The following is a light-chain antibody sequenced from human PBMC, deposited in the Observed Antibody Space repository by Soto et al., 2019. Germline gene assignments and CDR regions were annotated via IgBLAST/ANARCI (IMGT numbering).Light chain of an antibody. CDR3: MQALQPPLT. V-gene: IGKV2-28*01. CDR2: LVS. J-gene: IGKJ5*01. Sequence: DIVMTQTPLSLSITPGQPASISCSSSQSLLHSNGYNYVDWYLQKPGQSPKLLIYLVSNRASGVPDRFSGSGSGTDFTLKISRVEAEDVGLYYCMQALQPPLTFGQGTRLEIK. CDR1: QSLLHSNGYNY.